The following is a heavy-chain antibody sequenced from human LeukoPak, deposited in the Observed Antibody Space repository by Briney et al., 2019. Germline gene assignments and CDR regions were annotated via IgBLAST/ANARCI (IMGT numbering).Heavy chain of an antibody. CDR3: ARDTVIPYPQVGTTKA. D-gene: IGHD1-26*01. J-gene: IGHJ5*02. CDR2: LNSDGSST. V-gene: IGHV3-74*01. Sequence: GGSLRLSCAASGFIFSSYWMHWGRQAPGEGLVWVSRLNSDGSSTSYADSVKGRFTISRDNAKNTLYLQMNRLRAEDTAVYSCARDTVIPYPQVGTTKAWGQGTLVTVSS. CDR1: GFIFSSYW.